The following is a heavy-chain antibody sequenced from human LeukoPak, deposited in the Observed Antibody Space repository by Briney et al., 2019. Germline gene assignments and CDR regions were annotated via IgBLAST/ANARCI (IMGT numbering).Heavy chain of an antibody. CDR3: AKDPRWSSGWRSSNGDVFDI. CDR1: GFTFSSHA. Sequence: PGGSLRLSCAASGFTFSSHAMSWVRQAPGKGLEGVSAISGSGGSTYYADSVKGRFTISRDNSKNTLYLQMNSLRAEDTAVYYCAKDPRWSSGWRSSNGDVFDIWGQGTMVTVSS. J-gene: IGHJ3*02. D-gene: IGHD6-19*01. CDR2: ISGSGGST. V-gene: IGHV3-23*01.